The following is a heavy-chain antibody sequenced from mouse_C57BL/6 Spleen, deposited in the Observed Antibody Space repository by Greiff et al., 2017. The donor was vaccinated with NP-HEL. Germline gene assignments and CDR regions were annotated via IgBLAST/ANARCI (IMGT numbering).Heavy chain of an antibody. D-gene: IGHD1-1*01. CDR1: GYAFSSSW. CDR2: IYPGDGDT. CDR3: ARAHYGSSPWFAY. V-gene: IGHV1-82*01. Sequence: QVQLKESGPELVKPGASVKISCKASGYAFSSSWMNWVKQRPGKGLEWIGRIYPGDGDTNYNGKFKAKATLTADKSSSTAYMQLSSLTSEDSAVYFCARAHYGSSPWFAYWGQGTLVTVSA. J-gene: IGHJ3*01.